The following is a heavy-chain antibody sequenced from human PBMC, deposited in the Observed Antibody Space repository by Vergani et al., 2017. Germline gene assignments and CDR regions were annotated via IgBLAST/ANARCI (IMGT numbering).Heavy chain of an antibody. Sequence: QVQLVESGGGVVQPGRSLRLSCAASGFTFNQYGMHWVRQAPGKGLEWVAVTWYDGNNKQYADSVKGRVTISRDNSKSTMYLQMNSLRDEDTGVYYCARDLRFLYTRFDPWGQGTLVTVSS. CDR3: ARDLRFLYTRFDP. D-gene: IGHD3-16*01. V-gene: IGHV3-33*01. CDR2: TWYDGNNK. J-gene: IGHJ5*02. CDR1: GFTFNQYG.